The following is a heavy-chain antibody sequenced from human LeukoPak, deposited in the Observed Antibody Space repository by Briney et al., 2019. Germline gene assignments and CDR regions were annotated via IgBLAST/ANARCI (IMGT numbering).Heavy chain of an antibody. D-gene: IGHD3-22*01. CDR2: INAGSANT. CDR1: GYSFTSYA. CDR3: ARNGVTTPGMDV. J-gene: IGHJ6*02. Sequence: ASVKVSCMASGYSFTSYAVHWVRPAPGQRLEWMGWINAGSANTKYSQKFQGRVTFTSDTSADTAYMELNSLRSEDTAVYYCARNGVTTPGMDVWGQGTTVSVS. V-gene: IGHV1-3*01.